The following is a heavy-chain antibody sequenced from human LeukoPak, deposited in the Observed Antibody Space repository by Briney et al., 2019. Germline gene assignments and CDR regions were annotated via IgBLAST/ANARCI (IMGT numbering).Heavy chain of an antibody. Sequence: SGGSLRLSCAASGFTFSSYGMHWVRQAPGKGLEWVAFIRYDGSNKYYADSVKGRLTISRDNSKNTLYLQMNSLRAEDTAVYYCARDAGRDLVGATNVLDYWGQGTLVTVSS. D-gene: IGHD1-26*01. J-gene: IGHJ4*02. CDR2: IRYDGSNK. CDR3: ARDAGRDLVGATNVLDY. CDR1: GFTFSSYG. V-gene: IGHV3-30*02.